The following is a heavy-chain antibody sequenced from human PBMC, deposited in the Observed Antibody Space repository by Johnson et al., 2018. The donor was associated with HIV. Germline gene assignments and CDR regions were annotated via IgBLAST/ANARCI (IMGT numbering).Heavy chain of an antibody. CDR3: ARDLPGIYDAFDL. D-gene: IGHD1-26*01. J-gene: IGHJ3*01. CDR2: ISGSGGST. Sequence: VQLVESGGGLVQPGGSLRLSCAASGFTVSSNYMSWVRQAPGKGLEWVSGISGSGGSTYYADSVKGRFTISRDNSKNTLYLQMHSLRTEDTAYYYCARDLPGIYDAFDLWGQGTKVTISS. V-gene: IGHV3-23*04. CDR1: GFTVSSNY.